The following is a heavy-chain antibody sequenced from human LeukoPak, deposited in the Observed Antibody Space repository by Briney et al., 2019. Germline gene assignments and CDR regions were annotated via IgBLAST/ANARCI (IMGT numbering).Heavy chain of an antibody. V-gene: IGHV3-33*01. Sequence: GGSLRLSYAASGFTFSSYGMHWVRQAPGKGLEWVADIWYDGSNKYYADSVKGRFTISRDNSKNTLYLQMNSLRAEDTAVYYCARDGYPYSSGWYYFDYWGQGTLVTVSS. J-gene: IGHJ4*02. D-gene: IGHD6-19*01. CDR2: IWYDGSNK. CDR3: ARDGYPYSSGWYYFDY. CDR1: GFTFSSYG.